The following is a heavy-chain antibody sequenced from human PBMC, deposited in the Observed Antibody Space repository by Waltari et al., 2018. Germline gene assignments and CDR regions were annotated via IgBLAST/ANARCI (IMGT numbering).Heavy chain of an antibody. V-gene: IGHV4-39*01. CDR3: ARHSAYAGTGYYYGMDV. CDR1: GSSISSNNYY. D-gene: IGHD6-13*01. Sequence: QLQLQESGPGLVKPSETLSLTCAVSGSSISSNNYYWDWIRQPPGKGLEWIGSIYYSGSTYYNPSLKSRVTIAVDTSKNHFSPKLGSVTAADTSLYYCARHSAYAGTGYYYGMDVWGQGTTVTVSS. J-gene: IGHJ6*02. CDR2: IYYSGST.